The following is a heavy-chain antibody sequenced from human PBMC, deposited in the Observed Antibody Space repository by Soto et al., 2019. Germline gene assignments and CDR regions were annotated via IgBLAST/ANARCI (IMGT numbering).Heavy chain of an antibody. CDR3: ARDIVVVVAATNRAYYYGMDV. D-gene: IGHD2-15*01. CDR2: ISSSSSYI. J-gene: IGHJ6*02. CDR1: GFTFSSYS. V-gene: IGHV3-21*01. Sequence: GGSLRLSCAASGFTFSSYSMNWVRQAPGKGLEWVSPISSSSSYIYYADSVKGRFTISRDNAKNSLYLQMNSLRAEDTAVYYCARDIVVVVAATNRAYYYGMDVWGQGTTVTVSS.